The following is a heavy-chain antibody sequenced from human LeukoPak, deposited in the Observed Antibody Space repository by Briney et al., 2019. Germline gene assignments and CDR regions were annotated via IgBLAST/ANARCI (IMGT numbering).Heavy chain of an antibody. Sequence: MSSETLSLTCTVSGGSISSYYWSWIRQPPGKGLEWIGYIYYSGSTNYNPSLKSRVTISVDTSKNQFSLKLSSVTAADTAVYYCARVDYYDSSGINNYDAFDIWGQGTMVTVSS. J-gene: IGHJ3*02. D-gene: IGHD3-22*01. V-gene: IGHV4-59*01. CDR1: GGSISSYY. CDR2: IYYSGST. CDR3: ARVDYYDSSGINNYDAFDI.